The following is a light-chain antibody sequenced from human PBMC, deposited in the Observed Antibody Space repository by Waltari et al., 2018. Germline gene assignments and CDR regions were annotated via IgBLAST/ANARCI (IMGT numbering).Light chain of an antibody. CDR2: WAS. V-gene: IGKV4-1*01. Sequence: DIVMTQSPDSLSVSLGERATINCKPSQSVLYNSNNKNYLAGYQQKPGQPPKLLIYWASIRESGVPDRFSGSGSGTDFTLTISSLEPEDFAVYYCQQRSNWPFTFGPGTKVDIK. J-gene: IGKJ3*01. CDR3: QQRSNWPFT. CDR1: QSVLYNSNNKNY.